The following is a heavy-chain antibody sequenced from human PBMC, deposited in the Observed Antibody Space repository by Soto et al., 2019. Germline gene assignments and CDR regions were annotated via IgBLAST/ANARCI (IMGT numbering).Heavy chain of an antibody. Sequence: TGGSLRLSCAASGFTFSSYAMGWVRQAPGKGLEWASTLTRSGTTPYAESVRGRFTISRDNSKNTLYLQMDDLRAEDTAVYYCVREFAPGSPNYDYWGLGTLVTVSS. V-gene: IGHV3-23*01. J-gene: IGHJ4*02. D-gene: IGHD3-10*01. CDR1: GFTFSSYA. CDR2: LTRSGTT. CDR3: VREFAPGSPNYDY.